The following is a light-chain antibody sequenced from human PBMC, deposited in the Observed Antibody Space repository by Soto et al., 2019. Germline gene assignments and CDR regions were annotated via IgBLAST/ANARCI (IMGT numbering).Light chain of an antibody. V-gene: IGKV1-39*01. CDR1: QTVTSY. CDR3: PQSYRFPKT. J-gene: IGKJ1*01. Sequence: DVQMTQSPSSLSASVGDSLTLTCRASQTVTSYLNWYQQKPGKAPKLLIYAASTLQSGVPSRFSGSGSATEFALTIISLQPEYFATYSCPQSYRFPKTFVRGTRVDIK. CDR2: AAS.